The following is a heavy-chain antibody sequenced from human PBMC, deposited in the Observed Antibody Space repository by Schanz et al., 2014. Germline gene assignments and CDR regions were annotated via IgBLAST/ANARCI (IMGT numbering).Heavy chain of an antibody. CDR3: ARGGRTTYNYYYGMDV. CDR2: IYNSGST. V-gene: IGHV4-59*01. D-gene: IGHD1-1*01. J-gene: IGHJ6*02. Sequence: WTWIRQPPGKGLEWIGNIYNSGSTKYNPSVKSRVTIAVDTSKNQFSLKLSSVTAADTAVYYCARGGRTTYNYYYGMDVWGQGTTVTVSS.